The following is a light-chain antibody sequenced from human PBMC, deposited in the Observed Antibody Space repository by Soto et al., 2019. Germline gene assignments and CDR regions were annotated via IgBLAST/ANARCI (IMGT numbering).Light chain of an antibody. CDR3: RQYGSWT. Sequence: EIVLTQSPGTLSVSPGEIATLSCRSSQTISSQYLAWYQQKHGQAPSLLIYGTSSRATGTPERFSGSGSGTEFPVRSSRLGPEDSAIYYCRQYGSWTFGQGTKVEIK. CDR2: GTS. CDR1: QTISSQY. J-gene: IGKJ1*01. V-gene: IGKV3-20*01.